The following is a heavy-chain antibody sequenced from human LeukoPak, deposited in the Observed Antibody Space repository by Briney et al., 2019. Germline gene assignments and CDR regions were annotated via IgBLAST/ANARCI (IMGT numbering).Heavy chain of an antibody. CDR2: IYTSGST. Sequence: SETLSLTCTVSGGSISRYYWSWIRQPAGKGLEWIGRIYTSGSTNYNPSLKSRVTMSVDTSKNQFFLKLSSVTAADTAVYYCARALVSCWFDAFDIWGQGTMVTVSS. J-gene: IGHJ3*02. D-gene: IGHD6-19*01. CDR3: ARALVSCWFDAFDI. V-gene: IGHV4-4*07. CDR1: GGSISRYY.